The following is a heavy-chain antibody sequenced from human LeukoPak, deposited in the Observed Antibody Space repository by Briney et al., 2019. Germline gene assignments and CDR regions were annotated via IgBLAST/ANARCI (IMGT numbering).Heavy chain of an antibody. J-gene: IGHJ4*02. D-gene: IGHD2-15*01. V-gene: IGHV3-48*02. CDR2: ISSSSSST. CDR3: ARLHCSGGSCRDY. Sequence: PGGSLRLACAASGFTFSAYSMNWVRQAPGKGLEWVSDISSSSSSTNYADSVKGRFTISRDNAKKSLYLQMNSLRDEDTAVYYCARLHCSGGSCRDYWGQGTLVTVSS. CDR1: GFTFSAYS.